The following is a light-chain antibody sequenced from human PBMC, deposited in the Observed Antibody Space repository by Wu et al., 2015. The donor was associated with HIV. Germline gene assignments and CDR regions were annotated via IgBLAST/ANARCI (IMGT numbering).Light chain of an antibody. CDR2: AAS. J-gene: IGKJ4*01. Sequence: DIQMTQSPSSLSASVGDRVTITCRASQSISSYLNWYQQKPGKAPKVLIYAASSLQSGVPSRFSGSGSGTEFTLTISSLQPEDFATYYCQQLNSYPLTFGGGTRVEIK. CDR1: QSISSY. CDR3: QQLNSYPLT. V-gene: IGKV1-39*01.